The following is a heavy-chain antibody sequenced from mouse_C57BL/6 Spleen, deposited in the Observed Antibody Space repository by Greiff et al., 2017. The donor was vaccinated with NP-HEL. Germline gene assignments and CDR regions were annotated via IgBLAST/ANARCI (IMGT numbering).Heavy chain of an antibody. CDR3: ARSDYYGSSPFYYFDY. CDR2: IYPGSGST. J-gene: IGHJ2*01. V-gene: IGHV1-55*01. Sequence: QVQLQQPGAELVKPGASVKMSCKASGYTFTSYWITWVKQRPGQGLEWIGDIYPGSGSTNYNEKFKSKATLTVDTSSSTAYMQLSSLTSEDSAVYYCARSDYYGSSPFYYFDYWGQGTTLTVSS. CDR1: GYTFTSYW. D-gene: IGHD1-1*01.